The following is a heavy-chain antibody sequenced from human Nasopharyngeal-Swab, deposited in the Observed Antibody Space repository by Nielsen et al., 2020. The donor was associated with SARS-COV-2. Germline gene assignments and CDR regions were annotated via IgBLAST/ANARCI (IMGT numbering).Heavy chain of an antibody. V-gene: IGHV5-10-1*01. J-gene: IGHJ4*02. D-gene: IGHD3-22*01. Sequence: VRQMPGKGLEWMGRIDPSGSYTNYSPSFQGHVTISADKSISTAYLQWSSLKASDTAMYYCATTYYYDSIGYPLPYYWGQGTLVTVSS. CDR3: ATTYYYDSIGYPLPYY. CDR2: IDPSGSYT.